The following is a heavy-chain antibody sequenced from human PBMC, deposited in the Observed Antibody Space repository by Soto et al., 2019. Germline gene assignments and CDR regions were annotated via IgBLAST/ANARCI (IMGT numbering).Heavy chain of an antibody. CDR3: ARESEDLTSNFDY. Sequence: GALRLSCAASGFTFTRYSMNWVRQAPGKGLEWVSSISSTTNYIYYADSMKGRFTVSRDNAKNSVYLDMNSLSAEDTAVYYCARESEDLTSNFDYWGQGALVTVSS. CDR2: ISSTTNYI. J-gene: IGHJ4*02. V-gene: IGHV3-21*01. CDR1: GFTFTRYS.